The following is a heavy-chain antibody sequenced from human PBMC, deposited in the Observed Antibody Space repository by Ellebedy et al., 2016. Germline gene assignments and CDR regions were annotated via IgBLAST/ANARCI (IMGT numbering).Heavy chain of an antibody. CDR2: ISSSGSTI. CDR1: GFTFSDYY. D-gene: IGHD3-9*01. V-gene: IGHV3-11*04. CDR3: ARGGRDYDMLTGYYSSHWYFDL. J-gene: IGHJ2*01. Sequence: GGSLRLSXAASGFTFSDYYMSWIRQAPGKGLEWVSYISSSGSTIYYADSVKGRFTISRDNAKNSLYLQMNSLRAEDTAVYYCARGGRDYDMLTGYYSSHWYFDLWGRGTLVTVSS.